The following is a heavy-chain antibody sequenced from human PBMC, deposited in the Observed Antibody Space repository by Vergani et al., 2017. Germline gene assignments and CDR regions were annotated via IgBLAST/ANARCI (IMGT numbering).Heavy chain of an antibody. CDR1: GGTFSSYA. V-gene: IGHV1-69*01. CDR3: ARLYDFWSGYYSETFDY. J-gene: IGHJ4*02. Sequence: QVQLVQSGAEVKKPGSSVKVSCKASGGTFSSYAISWVRQAPGQGLEWMGGIIPIFGTANYAPKFQGRVTITADESTSTAYMELSSLRSEDTAVYYCARLYDFWSGYYSETFDYWGQGTLVTVSS. D-gene: IGHD3-3*01. CDR2: IIPIFGTA.